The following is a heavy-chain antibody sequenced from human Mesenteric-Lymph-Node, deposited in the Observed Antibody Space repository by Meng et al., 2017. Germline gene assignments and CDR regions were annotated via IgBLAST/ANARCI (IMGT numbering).Heavy chain of an antibody. CDR3: AREAGSNGLDY. CDR1: GGSISSSSSSGFY. CDR2: MYYSGST. D-gene: IGHD3-10*01. Sequence: SETLSLTCTVSGGSISSSSSSGFYWGWIRQPPGKGLAWIGTMYYSGSTYYNPSLKSRVTLSVDTSKNQFSLKLTSVTAADTAVYYCAREAGSNGLDYWDQGTLVTVSS. J-gene: IGHJ4*02. V-gene: IGHV4-39*07.